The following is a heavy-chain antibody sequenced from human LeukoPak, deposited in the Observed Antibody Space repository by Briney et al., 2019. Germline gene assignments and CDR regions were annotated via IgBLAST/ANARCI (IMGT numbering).Heavy chain of an antibody. D-gene: IGHD3-22*01. Sequence: PSETLSLTCTVSGGSISSYYWGWIRQPPGKGLEWIGSIYHSGSTYYNPSLKSRVTISVDTSKNQFSLKVSSVTAADTAVYYCARVRAVSSGALDYWGQGTLVTVSS. V-gene: IGHV4-38-2*02. CDR3: ARVRAVSSGALDY. CDR1: GGSISSYY. J-gene: IGHJ4*02. CDR2: IYHSGST.